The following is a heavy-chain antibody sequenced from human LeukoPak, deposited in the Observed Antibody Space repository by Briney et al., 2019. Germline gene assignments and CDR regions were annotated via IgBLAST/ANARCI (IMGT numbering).Heavy chain of an antibody. CDR2: IFWDDDK. CDR3: AHRPHYSGSGSYSFQH. D-gene: IGHD3-10*01. CDR1: GFSLSTSGVG. V-gene: IGHV2-5*02. J-gene: IGHJ1*01. Sequence: SGPTLIQPPATLTLTCTFSGFSLSTSGVGVGWIRQPPGKALEWTAIIFWDDDKRYSPSLKSRLTITKDTSRNQVVLTMTNLDPVDTATYYCAHRPHYSGSGSYSFQHWGQGTLVTVSS.